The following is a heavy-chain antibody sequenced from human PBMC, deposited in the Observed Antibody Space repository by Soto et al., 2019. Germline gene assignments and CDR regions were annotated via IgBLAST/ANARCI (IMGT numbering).Heavy chain of an antibody. CDR1: GYTFTSYG. Sequence: ASVKVSCKASGYTFTSYGISWVRQAPGQGLEWMGWISAYNGNTNYAQKLQGRVTMTTDTSTSTAYMELRSLRSDDTAVYYCARVPSTIIPDYFDYWGQGTLVTVSS. J-gene: IGHJ4*02. V-gene: IGHV1-18*01. D-gene: IGHD3-10*01. CDR2: ISAYNGNT. CDR3: ARVPSTIIPDYFDY.